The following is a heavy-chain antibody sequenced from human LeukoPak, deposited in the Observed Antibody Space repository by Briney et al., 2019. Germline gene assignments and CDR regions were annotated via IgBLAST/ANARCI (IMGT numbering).Heavy chain of an antibody. D-gene: IGHD2-21*02. CDR3: ARERSSGRGVTHHMDV. J-gene: IGHJ6*03. Sequence: SETLSLTCTVSGGSISSYYWSWIRQPAGKGLEWIGRIATSGSTNYNPSLKSRVTMSVDMSKNQFSLKLRSVTAADTAVYYCARERSSGRGVTHHMDVWGKGTTVTVSS. V-gene: IGHV4-4*07. CDR2: IATSGST. CDR1: GGSISSYY.